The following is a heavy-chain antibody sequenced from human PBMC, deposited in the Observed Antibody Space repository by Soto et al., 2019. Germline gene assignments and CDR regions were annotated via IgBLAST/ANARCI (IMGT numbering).Heavy chain of an antibody. J-gene: IGHJ4*02. CDR3: ARGYCSSTSCQSYFDF. CDR2: INGGNGDT. D-gene: IGHD2-2*01. V-gene: IGHV1-3*01. CDR1: GYTFTGYA. Sequence: ASVKVSCKASGYTFTGYAIHWVRQAPGQRLEWMGWINGGNGDTKYSQKFQGRVTITRDTSASTAYMELTSLGSEDTAVYHCARGYCSSTSCQSYFDFWGQGTPVTGSS.